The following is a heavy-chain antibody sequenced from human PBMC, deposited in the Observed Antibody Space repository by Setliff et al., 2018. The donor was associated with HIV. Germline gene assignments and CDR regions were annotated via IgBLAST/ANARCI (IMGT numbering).Heavy chain of an antibody. D-gene: IGHD6-6*01. Sequence: PSETLSLTCTVSGVSTSSSSYYWGWIRQPPGKGLDWIGYVYYSGSTYYSPSLKSRLTISVDTSKNHFSLRLSSVTVADTAVYYCATSGYSSSSGGDWFDPWGQGTVVTVSS. V-gene: IGHV4-39*02. CDR2: VYYSGST. CDR3: ATSGYSSSSGGDWFDP. J-gene: IGHJ5*02. CDR1: GVSTSSSSYY.